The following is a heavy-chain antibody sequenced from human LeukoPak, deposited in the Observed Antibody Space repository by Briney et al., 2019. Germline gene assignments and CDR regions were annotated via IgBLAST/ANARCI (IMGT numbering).Heavy chain of an antibody. J-gene: IGHJ5*02. V-gene: IGHV3-66*02. CDR2: IYSGGST. D-gene: IGHD2-15*01. Sequence: EGSQRLSSAASGFTVSSNYISGVRQAQGKRLEWVSVIYSGGSTYYADSLKGRFTISRDNSKNTMYLQMNSLRAEDTGVYYCARGGGYYGFDPWGQGTLVTVS. CDR1: GFTVSSNY. CDR3: ARGGGYYGFDP.